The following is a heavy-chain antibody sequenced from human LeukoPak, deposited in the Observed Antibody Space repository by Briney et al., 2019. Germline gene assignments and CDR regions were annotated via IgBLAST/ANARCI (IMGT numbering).Heavy chain of an antibody. D-gene: IGHD3-22*01. Sequence: SDTLSLTCAVSDDSISSGNWWGWIRQPPGKGLEWIGYIYYRGSTYYNPSLKSRVTMPVDTSKNQFSLKLTSVTAVDTAVYYCARTNGDYYDRPFDYWGQGTLVTVSS. CDR1: DDSISSGNW. V-gene: IGHV4-28*01. CDR2: IYYRGST. CDR3: ARTNGDYYDRPFDY. J-gene: IGHJ4*02.